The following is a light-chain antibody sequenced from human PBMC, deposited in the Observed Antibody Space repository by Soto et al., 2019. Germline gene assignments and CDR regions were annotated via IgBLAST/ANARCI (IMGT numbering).Light chain of an antibody. CDR3: VSYTSSTTYV. J-gene: IGLJ1*01. Sequence: QSVLTQPASMSGSPGQSITISCTGTSSDVGSYNLVSWYQQFPDKAPKLIIYDGSERPSGVSDRFSGSKSGNTASLIISRLQTEDEADYYCVSYTSSTTYVFGTGTKVTVL. CDR2: DGS. V-gene: IGLV2-14*02. CDR1: SSDVGSYNL.